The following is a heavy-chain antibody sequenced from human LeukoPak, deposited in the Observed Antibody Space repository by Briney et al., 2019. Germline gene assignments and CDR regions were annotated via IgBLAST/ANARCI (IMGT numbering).Heavy chain of an antibody. V-gene: IGHV4-4*07. CDR3: ARDLGSSSYFWNWFDP. J-gene: IGHJ5*02. CDR2: IDTSGST. Sequence: SETLSLTCAVSGGSVSSYYWSWIRQPAGKGLEWIGRIDTSGSTNYNPSLKSRVTMSVDTSKNQFSLKLTSVTAADTAVYYCARDLGSSSYFWNWFDPWGQGTLVTVSS. CDR1: GGSVSSYY. D-gene: IGHD6-13*01.